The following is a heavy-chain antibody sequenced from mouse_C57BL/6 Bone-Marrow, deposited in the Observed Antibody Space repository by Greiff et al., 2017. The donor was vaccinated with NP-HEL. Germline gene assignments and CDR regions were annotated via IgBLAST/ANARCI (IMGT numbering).Heavy chain of an antibody. V-gene: IGHV1-50*01. J-gene: IGHJ2*01. Sequence: QVQLQQSGAELVKPGASVKLSCKASGYTFTSYWMQWVKQRPGQGLEWIGEIDPSDSYTNYNQKFKGKATLTVDTSSSTAYMQLSSLTSEDSAVYYCARTFYYVYDEGVDYWGQGTTLTVSS. D-gene: IGHD2-2*01. CDR1: GYTFTSYW. CDR2: IDPSDSYT. CDR3: ARTFYYVYDEGVDY.